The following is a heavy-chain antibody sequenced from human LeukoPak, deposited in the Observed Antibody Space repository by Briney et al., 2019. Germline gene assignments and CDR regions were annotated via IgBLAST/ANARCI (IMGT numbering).Heavy chain of an antibody. V-gene: IGHV1-18*01. Sequence: ATVKVSCKASGYTFTSYGISWVRQAPGQGLEWVGWISAYNGNTNYAQKLQGRVTMTTDTSTSTAYMGLRSLRSDDTAVYYCAREIRKTSYYYDSSGYEYWGQGTLVAVSS. J-gene: IGHJ4*02. CDR2: ISAYNGNT. D-gene: IGHD3-22*01. CDR3: AREIRKTSYYYDSSGYEY. CDR1: GYTFTSYG.